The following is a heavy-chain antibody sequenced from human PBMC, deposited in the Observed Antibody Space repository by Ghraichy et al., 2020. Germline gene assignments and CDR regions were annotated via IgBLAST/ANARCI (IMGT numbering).Heavy chain of an antibody. V-gene: IGHV4-4*09. D-gene: IGHD3-22*01. CDR2: IYTSGST. CDR1: GGSISSYY. Sequence: SETLSLTCTVSGGSISSYYWSWIRQPPGKGLEWIGYIYTSGSTNYNPSLKSRVTISVDTSKNQFSLKLSSVTAADTAVYYCARHYYDSSGGLDYWGQGTLVTVSS. J-gene: IGHJ4*02. CDR3: ARHYYDSSGGLDY.